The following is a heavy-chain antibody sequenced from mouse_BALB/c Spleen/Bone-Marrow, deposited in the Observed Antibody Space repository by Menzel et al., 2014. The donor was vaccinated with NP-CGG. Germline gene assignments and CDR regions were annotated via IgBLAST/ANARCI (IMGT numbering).Heavy chain of an antibody. CDR3: ARDRNYDINWYFDV. D-gene: IGHD1-1*01. V-gene: IGHV7-3*02. Sequence: EVQRVESGGGLVQPGGSLRLSCATSGFTFTDYYMSWVRQPPGKALEWLGFIRNKANGYTTEYSESVKGRFTISRDNSQSILYLQMNILRTEDSATYYCARDRNYDINWYFDVWGAGTTVTVSS. J-gene: IGHJ1*01. CDR2: IRNKANGYTT. CDR1: GFTFTDYY.